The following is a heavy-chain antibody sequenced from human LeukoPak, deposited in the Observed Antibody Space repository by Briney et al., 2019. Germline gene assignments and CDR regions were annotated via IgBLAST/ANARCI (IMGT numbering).Heavy chain of an antibody. Sequence: GGSLRLYCAASKCTFSTYTMNWVRQAPGKGLEWISSITSNSKYIFYADSLKGRFTISRDNAKNTLDLQMNSLTVEDTALYYCAKDRGTGFLHDWTVSSWGQGTRVTVSS. CDR2: ITSNSKYI. D-gene: IGHD3/OR15-3a*01. CDR3: AKDRGTGFLHDWTVSS. CDR1: KCTFSTYT. V-gene: IGHV3-21*04. J-gene: IGHJ4*02.